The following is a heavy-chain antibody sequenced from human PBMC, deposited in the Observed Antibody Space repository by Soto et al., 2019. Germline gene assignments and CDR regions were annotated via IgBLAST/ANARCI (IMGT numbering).Heavy chain of an antibody. Sequence: SETLSLTCAVSGGSISSGGYSWSWIRQPPGKGLEWIGYIYDSGSTNYNPSLKSRVTISVDTSKNQFSLKLSSVTAADTAVYYCARRQLAPDYYYYGMDVWGQGTTVTVSS. CDR2: IYDSGST. J-gene: IGHJ6*02. D-gene: IGHD6-13*01. CDR1: GGSISSGGYS. V-gene: IGHV4-61*08. CDR3: ARRQLAPDYYYYGMDV.